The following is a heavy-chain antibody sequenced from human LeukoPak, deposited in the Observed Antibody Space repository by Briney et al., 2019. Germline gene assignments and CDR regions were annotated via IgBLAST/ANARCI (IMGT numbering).Heavy chain of an antibody. J-gene: IGHJ4*02. V-gene: IGHV1-18*01. Sequence: GASVTVSCTASGYTFTIYSINWVRQAPGQGLEWMGWISTYNGNTNYAQKLQGRVTMTTDTSTSTAYMELRSLRSDDTAVYYCAKDRWRDGSSSFDNWGQGTLVTVSS. CDR3: AKDRWRDGSSSFDN. CDR1: GYTFTIYS. D-gene: IGHD6-6*01. CDR2: ISTYNGNT.